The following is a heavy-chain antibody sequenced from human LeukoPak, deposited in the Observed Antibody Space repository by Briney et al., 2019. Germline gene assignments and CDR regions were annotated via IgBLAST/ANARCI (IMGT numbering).Heavy chain of an antibody. CDR2: MNSDSGAT. Sequence: ASVKVSYKTSGYTFNTYGITWVRQAPGQGLECLGWMNSDSGATNYVQKFQGRVTMTRDTSISTAYIEVSRLTSDDTAVYYCARAAGGAPFDFWGQGTPVTVSS. CDR1: GYTFNTYG. J-gene: IGHJ4*02. CDR3: ARAAGGAPFDF. V-gene: IGHV1-2*02. D-gene: IGHD4-23*01.